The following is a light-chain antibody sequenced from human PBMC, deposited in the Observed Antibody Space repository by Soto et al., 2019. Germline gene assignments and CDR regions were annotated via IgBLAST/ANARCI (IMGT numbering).Light chain of an antibody. CDR2: KAS. V-gene: IGKV1-5*03. CDR3: QHAYNPPKP. CDR1: QTISRW. Sequence: RMSLSPVAVSSSLGDRVTITCRASQTISRWLAWYQQKPGKAPKLLLYKASSLTSGVPSRFSGSGSGTEFTLTISRLQPDDVVTYCCQHAYNPPKPFGQGTRAAIK. J-gene: IGKJ1*01.